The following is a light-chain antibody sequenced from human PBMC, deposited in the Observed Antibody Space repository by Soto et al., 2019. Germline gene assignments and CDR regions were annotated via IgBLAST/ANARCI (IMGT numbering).Light chain of an antibody. Sequence: QSALTQPRSVSGSPGQSVTISCTGTSSDVGGYNYVSWYQQHPGKAPKAMIYDVSERPSGVPDRFSGSKSGNTASLTISGLEADDEADYYCCSYAGSPRYVLGTGTKVTVL. CDR1: SSDVGGYNY. J-gene: IGLJ1*01. CDR2: DVS. V-gene: IGLV2-11*01. CDR3: CSYAGSPRYV.